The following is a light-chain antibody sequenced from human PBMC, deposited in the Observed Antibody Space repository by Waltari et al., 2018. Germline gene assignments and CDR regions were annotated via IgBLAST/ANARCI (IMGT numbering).Light chain of an antibody. J-gene: IGKJ1*01. CDR1: QSVGRS. Sequence: EIVLTQSPGTLSLSPGERATLSCSASQSVGRSLAWYQQKPGQAPRLLIYGASNRATGIPDRFSGSGFATDFSLTISRLEPEDFAVYYCQKYESLPATFGQGTKVEIK. V-gene: IGKV3-20*01. CDR3: QKYESLPAT. CDR2: GAS.